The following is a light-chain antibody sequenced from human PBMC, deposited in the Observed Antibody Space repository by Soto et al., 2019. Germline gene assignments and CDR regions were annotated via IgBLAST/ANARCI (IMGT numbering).Light chain of an antibody. V-gene: IGKV1-6*02. CDR3: LQDFSYPYT. J-gene: IGKJ2*01. CDR1: QGIGND. CDR2: ATS. Sequence: AIQMTQSPSSLSASVGDRVTITCRASQGIGNDLAWYQQKPGKAPKLLIYATSTLEGGVPPRFSGSGSGTDFTLTISSLHPEDSATYYCLQDFSYPYTFGQGTELEIK.